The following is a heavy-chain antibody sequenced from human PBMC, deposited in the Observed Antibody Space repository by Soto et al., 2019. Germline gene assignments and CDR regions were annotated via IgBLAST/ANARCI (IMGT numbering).Heavy chain of an antibody. CDR1: GFLFTGHA. V-gene: IGHV3-23*01. Sequence: EVQLLESGGDLAQPGGSLRLSCTTSGFLFTGHAMCWVRQAPGKGLQFVSCISGSGDETFYADSVKGRFTLSRDNSENMLHLQMNSLRTEDTATYYCARRGPYAWGCFDNWGQGTLVTVSS. D-gene: IGHD3-16*01. J-gene: IGHJ4*02. CDR2: ISGSGDET. CDR3: ARRGPYAWGCFDN.